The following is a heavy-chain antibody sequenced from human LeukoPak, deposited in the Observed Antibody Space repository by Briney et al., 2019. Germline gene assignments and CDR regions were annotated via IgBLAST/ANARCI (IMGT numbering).Heavy chain of an antibody. D-gene: IGHD2-15*01. CDR2: IYYSGST. CDR1: GGSISSYY. CDR3: GGCSGGSCYGVDY. Sequence: PSETLSLTCTVSGGSISSYYWGWIRQPPGKGLEWIGSIYYSGSTYYNPSLKSRVTISVDTSKNQFSLKLSSVTAADTAVYYCGGCSGGSCYGVDYWGQGTLVTVSS. V-gene: IGHV4-39*01. J-gene: IGHJ4*02.